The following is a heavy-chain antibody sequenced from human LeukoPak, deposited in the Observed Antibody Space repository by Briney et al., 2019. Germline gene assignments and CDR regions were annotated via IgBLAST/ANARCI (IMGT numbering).Heavy chain of an antibody. V-gene: IGHV3-7*01. CDR3: ARGSMHIYHLYTDC. CDR1: GFTFSNYW. D-gene: IGHD3/OR15-3a*01. Sequence: PGGSLRLSCAASGFTFSNYWVSWFRQAPGQGLEWVASIKQDGSERYYVDSVKGRFTTSRDNAKNSLFLQLSSLRVEDTAVYYCARGSMHIYHLYTDCWGQGTLVTVSS. CDR2: IKQDGSER. J-gene: IGHJ1*01.